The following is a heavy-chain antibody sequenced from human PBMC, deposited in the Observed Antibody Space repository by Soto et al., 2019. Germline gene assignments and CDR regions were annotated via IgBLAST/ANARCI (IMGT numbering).Heavy chain of an antibody. CDR3: ARDPHDFWSSYFFDP. CDR1: GYTFATYG. Sequence: ASVKVSCKASGYTFATYGINWVRQAPGLGLEWMGWISPYNGKTEFAEKFQGRVTMATDTSTSTAYMEVRSLRSDDTAVYYCARDPHDFWSSYFFDPWGQGTLVTVSS. D-gene: IGHD3-3*01. V-gene: IGHV1-18*04. CDR2: ISPYNGKT. J-gene: IGHJ5*02.